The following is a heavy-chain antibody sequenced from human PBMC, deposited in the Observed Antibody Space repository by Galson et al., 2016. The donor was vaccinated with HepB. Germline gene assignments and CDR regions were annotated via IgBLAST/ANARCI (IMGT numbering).Heavy chain of an antibody. Sequence: SLRLSCAASGFTFSNYDMHWVRQSMGEGLEWVSGYVVAGNTYYADSVKGRSTISREDGESSLYLQMNSLRAGDTAVYHCARGLRAGYYWSFDVWGQGTTVTVSS. D-gene: IGHD1-26*01. J-gene: IGHJ6*02. CDR1: GFTFSNYD. V-gene: IGHV3-13*01. CDR3: ARGLRAGYYWSFDV. CDR2: YVVAGNT.